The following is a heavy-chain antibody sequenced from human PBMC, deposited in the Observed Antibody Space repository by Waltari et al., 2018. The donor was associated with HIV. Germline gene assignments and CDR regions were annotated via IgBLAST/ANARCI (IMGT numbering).Heavy chain of an antibody. J-gene: IGHJ4*02. Sequence: EVQLLESGGGLVQPGGSLRLSCAASGFTFSSYAMSRVRQAPGKGLEWVSAISGSGGSTYYADSVKGRFTISRDNSKNTLYLQMNSLRAEDTAVYYCAKVLCSGGSCYSYYFDYWGQGTLVTVSS. CDR2: ISGSGGST. V-gene: IGHV3-23*01. D-gene: IGHD2-15*01. CDR3: AKVLCSGGSCYSYYFDY. CDR1: GFTFSSYA.